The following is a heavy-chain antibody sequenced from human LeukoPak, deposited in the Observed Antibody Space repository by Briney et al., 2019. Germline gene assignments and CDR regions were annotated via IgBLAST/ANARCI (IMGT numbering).Heavy chain of an antibody. CDR2: ITWDGGTT. CDR3: ARSTAMVTWGSFDI. Sequence: GGSLRLSCAAFGFSFDDHTMNWVRQAPGKGLEWVSLITWDGGTTYNADSVKGRCTISRDNIKYSLYLQMNSLRTEDTALYYCARSTAMVTWGSFDIWGQGTLVTVSS. J-gene: IGHJ3*02. D-gene: IGHD5-18*01. V-gene: IGHV3-43*01. CDR1: GFSFDDHT.